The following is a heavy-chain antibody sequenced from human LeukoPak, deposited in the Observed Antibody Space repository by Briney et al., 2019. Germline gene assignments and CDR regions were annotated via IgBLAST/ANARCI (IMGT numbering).Heavy chain of an antibody. CDR3: ARAYYDSSGYPCGVDY. CDR1: GFTFSSYS. CDR2: ISSSSSYI. D-gene: IGHD3-22*01. V-gene: IGHV3-21*01. Sequence: GGSLRLSCAASGFTFSSYSMNWVRQAPGKGLEWVSSISSSSSYIYYADSVKGRFTIFRDNAKNSLYLQMNSLRAEDTAVYYCARAYYDSSGYPCGVDYWGQGTLVTVSS. J-gene: IGHJ4*02.